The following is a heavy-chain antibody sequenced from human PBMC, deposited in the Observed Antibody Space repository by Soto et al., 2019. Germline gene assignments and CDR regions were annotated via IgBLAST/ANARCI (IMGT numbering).Heavy chain of an antibody. Sequence: SGPTLVNPTQTLTLPCTFSGSSLTSNEMRVTWIRQPPGKALEWLARIDWDGEKFYSSSLRTRLTISKDSSKNQVVLTVTNMDPVDTATYYCARTTNAGTDYWGQGILVTVYS. CDR3: ARTTNAGTDY. CDR2: IDWDGEK. V-gene: IGHV2-70*04. J-gene: IGHJ4*02. D-gene: IGHD1-1*01. CDR1: GSSLTSNEMR.